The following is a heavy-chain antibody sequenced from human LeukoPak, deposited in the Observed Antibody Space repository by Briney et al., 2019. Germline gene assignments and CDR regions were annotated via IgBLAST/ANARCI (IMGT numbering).Heavy chain of an antibody. D-gene: IGHD2-2*01. J-gene: IGHJ4*02. V-gene: IGHV3-30*02. Sequence: GGSLRLSCAASGFTFSSYCMHWVRQAPGKGLEWVAFIRYDGSNNYYADSMEGLPTISRDNSKNTLYLQMNSLRAEDTAVYYCATVYCSSTSCYGDLDYWGQGTLVTVSS. CDR2: IRYDGSNN. CDR3: ATVYCSSTSCYGDLDY. CDR1: GFTFSSYC.